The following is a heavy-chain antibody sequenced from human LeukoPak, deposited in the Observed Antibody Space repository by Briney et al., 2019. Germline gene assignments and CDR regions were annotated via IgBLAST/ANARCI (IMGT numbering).Heavy chain of an antibody. D-gene: IGHD6-6*01. CDR3: ARGRRGYSSSSNWFDP. Sequence: SETLSLTCTVSGYSISSGYYRGWIRQPPGKGLEWIGSIYHSGSTYYNPSLKSRVTISVDTSKNQFSLKLSSVTAADTAVYYCARGRRGYSSSSNWFDPWGQGTLVTVSS. V-gene: IGHV4-38-2*02. J-gene: IGHJ5*02. CDR1: GYSISSGYY. CDR2: IYHSGST.